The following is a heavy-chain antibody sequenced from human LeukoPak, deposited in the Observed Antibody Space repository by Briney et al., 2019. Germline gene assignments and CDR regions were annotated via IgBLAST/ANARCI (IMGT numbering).Heavy chain of an antibody. D-gene: IGHD6-6*01. CDR2: IYYSGST. J-gene: IGHJ5*02. Sequence: SETLSLTCTVSGGSISSYYWSWIRQPPGKGLEWIGYIYYSGSTNYNPSLKSRVTISVDTSKNQFSLKLSSVTAADTAVYYCARGEGLPEQLVKGVGSYWFDPWGQGTLVTVSS. CDR1: GGSISSYY. V-gene: IGHV4-59*12. CDR3: ARGEGLPEQLVKGVGSYWFDP.